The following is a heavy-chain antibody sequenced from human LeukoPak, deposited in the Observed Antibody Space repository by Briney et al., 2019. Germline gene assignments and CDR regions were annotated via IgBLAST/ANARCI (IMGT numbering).Heavy chain of an antibody. CDR3: ARGRDYRRYYGMDV. CDR1: GGSISNYY. V-gene: IGHV4-59*12. Sequence: SETLSLTCTVSGGSISNYYWSWIRQPPGKGLEWIGYIYYSGTTNYNPSLKSRVTISVDTSKNQFSLKLSSVTAADTAVYYCARGRDYRRYYGMDVWGQGTTVTVSS. J-gene: IGHJ6*02. D-gene: IGHD4-4*01. CDR2: IYYSGTT.